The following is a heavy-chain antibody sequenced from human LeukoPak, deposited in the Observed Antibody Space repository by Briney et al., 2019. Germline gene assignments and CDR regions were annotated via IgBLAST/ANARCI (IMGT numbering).Heavy chain of an antibody. CDR2: IYYSGST. J-gene: IGHJ4*02. CDR3: ARATPGFNYDFWSAYYTYFDY. Sequence: SETLSLTCTVSGGSISSYYWSWIRQPPGKGLEWIGYIYYSGSTNYNPSLKSRVTISVDTSKNQFSLKLSSVTAADTAVYYCARATPGFNYDFWSAYYTYFDYWGQGTLVTVSS. V-gene: IGHV4-59*01. D-gene: IGHD3-3*01. CDR1: GGSISSYY.